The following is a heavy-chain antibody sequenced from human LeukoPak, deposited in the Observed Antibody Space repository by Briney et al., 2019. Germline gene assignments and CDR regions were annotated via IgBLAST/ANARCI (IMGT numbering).Heavy chain of an antibody. D-gene: IGHD3-10*01. CDR3: ARVKRERWFGEDI. CDR2: ISGSGGST. CDR1: GFTFSSYA. V-gene: IGHV3-23*01. Sequence: GGSLRLSCAASGFTFSSYAMSWVRQAPGKGLEWVSAISGSGGSTYYADSVKGRFTISRDNSKNTLYLQMNSLRSEDTAVYYCARVKRERWFGEDIWGQGTLVTVSS. J-gene: IGHJ4*02.